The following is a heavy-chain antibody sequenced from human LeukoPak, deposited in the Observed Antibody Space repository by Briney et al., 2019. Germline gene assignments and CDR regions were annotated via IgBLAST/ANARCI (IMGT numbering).Heavy chain of an antibody. CDR3: AKRIPSWYYVDY. CDR1: GFTFSNYA. D-gene: IGHD2-15*01. J-gene: IGHJ4*02. CDR2: ITGSGGGT. Sequence: GGSLRLPCAASGFTFSNYAMTWVRQPPGKGLEWVSAITGSGGGTYYADSVKGRFTISRDNSKNTLYLQMNSLRAEDTAIYYCAKRIPSWYYVDYWGQGTLVTVSS. V-gene: IGHV3-23*01.